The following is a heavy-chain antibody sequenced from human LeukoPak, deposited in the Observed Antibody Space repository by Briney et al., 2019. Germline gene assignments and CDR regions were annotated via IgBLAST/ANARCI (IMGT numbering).Heavy chain of an antibody. CDR3: AREASRWNLSGGDY. J-gene: IGHJ4*02. CDR2: IYYSGST. D-gene: IGHD7-27*01. Sequence: SEALSLTXTVSGGSISSGDYYWSRICQPPGKGLEWIGYIYYSGSTYYNPSLKSRVTISVDTSKNQFSLKLSSVTAADTAVYYCAREASRWNLSGGDYWGQGTLVTVSS. V-gene: IGHV4-30-4*08. CDR1: GGSISSGDYY.